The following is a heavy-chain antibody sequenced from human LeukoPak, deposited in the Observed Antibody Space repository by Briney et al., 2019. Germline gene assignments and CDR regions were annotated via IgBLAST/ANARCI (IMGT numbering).Heavy chain of an antibody. CDR1: GFTFSSYG. D-gene: IGHD1-14*01. CDR2: ISYDGSNK. Sequence: PGGSLRLSCAASGFTFSSYGMHWVRQAPGKGLEGVAVISYDGSNKYYADSVKGRFTIPRDNSKNTLYLQMNSLRAEDTAVYYCAKDRSWARTLAYYFDYWGQGTLVTVSS. CDR3: AKDRSWARTLAYYFDY. J-gene: IGHJ4*02. V-gene: IGHV3-30*18.